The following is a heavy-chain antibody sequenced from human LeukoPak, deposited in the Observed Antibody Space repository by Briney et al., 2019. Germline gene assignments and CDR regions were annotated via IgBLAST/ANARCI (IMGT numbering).Heavy chain of an antibody. CDR2: IYYSGST. V-gene: IGHV4-59*01. J-gene: IGHJ4*02. Sequence: PSETLSLTCTVSGGSISSYYWSWIRQPPGKGLEWIGYIYYSGSTNYNPSLKSRVTISVDTSKNQFSLKLSSVTAADTAVYYCARDQGNAYYYDSSGYEFDYWGQGTLVTVSS. CDR1: GGSISSYY. D-gene: IGHD3-22*01. CDR3: ARDQGNAYYYDSSGYEFDY.